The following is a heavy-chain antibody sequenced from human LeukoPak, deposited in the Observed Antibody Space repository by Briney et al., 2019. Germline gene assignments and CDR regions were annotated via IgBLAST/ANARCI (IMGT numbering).Heavy chain of an antibody. CDR2: IYTSGST. J-gene: IGHJ5*02. Sequence: PSQTLSLTCTVSGGSISSGSYYWSWIRQPAGKGLEWIRRIYTSGSTNYNPSLKSRVTISVDTSKNQFSLKLSSVTAADTAVYYCARGGGVRVNWFDPWGQGTLVTVSS. CDR3: ARGGGVRVNWFDP. D-gene: IGHD3-16*01. V-gene: IGHV4-61*02. CDR1: GGSISSGSYY.